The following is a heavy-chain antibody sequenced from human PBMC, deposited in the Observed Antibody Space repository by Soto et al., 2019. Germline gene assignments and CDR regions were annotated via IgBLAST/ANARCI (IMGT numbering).Heavy chain of an antibody. V-gene: IGHV3-49*03. Sequence: PGGSLRLSCTASGFTFGDYAMSWFRQAPGKGLEWVGFIRSKAYGGTTEYAASVKGRFTISRDDSKSIAYLQMNSLKTEDTAVYYCTREGHYDFWSGYYTWYRSSWYTNCFDPWGQGTLVTVSS. CDR2: IRSKAYGGTT. J-gene: IGHJ5*02. D-gene: IGHD3-3*01. CDR1: GFTFGDYA. CDR3: TREGHYDFWSGYYTWYRSSWYTNCFDP.